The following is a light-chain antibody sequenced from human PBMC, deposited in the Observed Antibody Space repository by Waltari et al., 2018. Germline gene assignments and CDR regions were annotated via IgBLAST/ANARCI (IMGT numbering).Light chain of an antibody. Sequence: QLLLTQSPSASASLGASVRLTCTLSSGHGPYPIAWHQQQPGKGPRFLMNVNSDGSHTKGDGIPDRFSGSSSGAERHLTISSLQSEDEADYYCQTWNTGIRVFGGGTKLTVL. CDR2: VNSDGSH. V-gene: IGLV4-69*01. CDR1: SGHGPYP. CDR3: QTWNTGIRV. J-gene: IGLJ3*02.